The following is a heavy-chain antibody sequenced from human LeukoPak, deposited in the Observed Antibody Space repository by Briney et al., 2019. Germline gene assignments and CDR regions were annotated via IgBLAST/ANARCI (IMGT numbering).Heavy chain of an antibody. CDR1: GFTFSSYG. V-gene: IGHV3-23*01. Sequence: GGSLRLSCAASGFTFSSYGMTWVRQAPWKGLEWVAVISSSGESTYYADSVKGRFTISRDTSKNTLYLQTNSLRAEDTALYYCAKVRACSTTSCYRTYGMDVWGQGTTVTVSS. J-gene: IGHJ6*02. CDR2: ISSSGEST. CDR3: AKVRACSTTSCYRTYGMDV. D-gene: IGHD2-2*01.